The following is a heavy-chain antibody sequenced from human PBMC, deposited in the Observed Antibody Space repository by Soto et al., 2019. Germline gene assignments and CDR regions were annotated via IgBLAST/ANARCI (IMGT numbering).Heavy chain of an antibody. CDR2: IYYSGST. CDR1: GGSISSYY. V-gene: IGHV4-59*01. D-gene: IGHD6-19*01. J-gene: IGHJ3*02. CDR3: ARDGSGWYDAFDI. Sequence: PSETLSLTCTVSGGSISSYYWSWIRQPPGKGLEWIGYIYYSGSTNYNPSLKSRVTISVDTSKNQFSLKLSSVTAADTAVYYCARDGSGWYDAFDIWGQGTMVTVSS.